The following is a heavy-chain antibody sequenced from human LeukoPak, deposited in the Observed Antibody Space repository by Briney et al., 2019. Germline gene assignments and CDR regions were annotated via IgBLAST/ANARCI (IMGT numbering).Heavy chain of an antibody. CDR3: AGGRQWLEL. CDR1: GFTFSDYG. D-gene: IGHD6-19*01. CDR2: IWNDGSNK. V-gene: IGHV3-33*03. J-gene: IGHJ4*02. Sequence: GKSLRLSCAASGFTFSDYGMHWVRQAPGKGLDWVAVIWNDGSNKLQADFVKGRFTISRDNTKSSLYLQMNSLRAEDTAVYYCAGGRQWLELWGQGTLVTVSS.